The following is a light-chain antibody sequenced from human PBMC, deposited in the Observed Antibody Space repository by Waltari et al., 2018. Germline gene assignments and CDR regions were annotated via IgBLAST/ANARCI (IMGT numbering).Light chain of an antibody. J-gene: IGLJ3*02. V-gene: IGLV5-45*01. CDR3: MIWYNSAWV. CDR2: YKFDFDQ. Sequence: QAVLTQPASLSASPGASASLTCTLRSAMSVPPYRIYWYQQKPGSPPRYLLRYKFDFDQQQGSGVPSRFSGSKDVSANAGILLISGLQSEDEADYYCMIWYNSAWVFGGGTKVTVL. CDR1: SAMSVPPYR.